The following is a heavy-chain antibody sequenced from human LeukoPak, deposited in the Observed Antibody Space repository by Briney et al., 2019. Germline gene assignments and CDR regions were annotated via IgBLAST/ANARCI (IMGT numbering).Heavy chain of an antibody. CDR3: ARDFGVDAFGI. D-gene: IGHD3-10*01. Sequence: GGSLRLSCAASGFTFSSYSMNWVRQAPGKGLEWVSYISSSSSTIYYADSVKGRFTISRDNAKNSLYLQMNSLRAEDTAVYYCARDFGVDAFGIWGQGTMVTDSS. CDR2: ISSSSSTI. J-gene: IGHJ3*02. CDR1: GFTFSSYS. V-gene: IGHV3-48*01.